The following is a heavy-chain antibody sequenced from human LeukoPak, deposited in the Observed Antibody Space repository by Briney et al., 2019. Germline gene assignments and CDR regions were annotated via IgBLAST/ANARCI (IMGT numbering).Heavy chain of an antibody. J-gene: IGHJ5*02. D-gene: IGHD2-8*02. CDR2: INAGNDNT. V-gene: IGHV1-3*01. CDR1: GYTFTSYA. Sequence: ASVKVSCKASGYTFTSYAMHWVRQAPGQRLEWMGWINAGNDNTKYSQKFQGRVTITRDTSASTAYMELSSLRSEDTAVYYCARDLGYCTGGTCCPNWFDPWGQGTLVTVSS. CDR3: ARDLGYCTGGTCCPNWFDP.